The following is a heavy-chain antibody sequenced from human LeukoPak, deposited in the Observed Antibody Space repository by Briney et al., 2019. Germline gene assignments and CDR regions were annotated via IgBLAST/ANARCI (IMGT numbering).Heavy chain of an antibody. Sequence: SETLSLTCAVYGGSFGGYYWSWIRQPPGKGLEWIGEINHSGSTNYNPSLKSRVTISVDTSKNQFSLKLSSVTAADTAVYYCARVSRRYCSGGSCYLDYWGQGTLVTVSS. V-gene: IGHV4-34*01. CDR3: ARVSRRYCSGGSCYLDY. CDR2: INHSGST. J-gene: IGHJ4*02. D-gene: IGHD2-15*01. CDR1: GGSFGGYY.